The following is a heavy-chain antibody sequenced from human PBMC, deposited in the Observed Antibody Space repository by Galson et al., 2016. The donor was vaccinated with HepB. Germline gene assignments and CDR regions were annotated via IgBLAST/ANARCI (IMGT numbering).Heavy chain of an antibody. CDR3: AGPGFGLILYGFDP. CDR2: IYYSGST. Sequence: EPLSLTCTVSGGSISSNTYYWGWIRQPPGKGLEWIGSIYYSGSTYYNPSLKSRVTISVDTSKNQFSLKLSSVTAADTAVYYCAGPGFGLILYGFDPWGQGTLVTVSS. CDR1: GGSISSNTYY. V-gene: IGHV4-39*01. D-gene: IGHD2-15*01. J-gene: IGHJ5*02.